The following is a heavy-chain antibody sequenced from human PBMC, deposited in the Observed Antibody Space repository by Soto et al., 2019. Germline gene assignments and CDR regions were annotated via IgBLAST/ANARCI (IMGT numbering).Heavy chain of an antibody. Sequence: EVQVVESGGGLVQPGGSLRLSCAASGFTFSSNSMNWVRQAPGKGLEWISYISSSSSTIYADSVKGRFTISRDNAKNSXYLQMNSLRDEDTAVYYCARVIWSGHLTSDLWGQGTLVTVSS. D-gene: IGHD3-3*01. CDR1: GFTFSSNS. CDR2: ISSSSSTI. CDR3: ARVIWSGHLTSDL. V-gene: IGHV3-48*02. J-gene: IGHJ5*02.